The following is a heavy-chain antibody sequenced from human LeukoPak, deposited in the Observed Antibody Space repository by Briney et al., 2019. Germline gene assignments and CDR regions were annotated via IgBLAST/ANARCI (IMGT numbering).Heavy chain of an antibody. Sequence: PSETLSLTCTVSGGSISSYCWSWIRQPPGKGLEWIGYIYYSGNTNYNPSLKSRVTISVDTSKNQFSLKLSSVTAADTAVYYCARDRATMVRGVPSGMDVWGKGTTVTVSS. CDR3: ARDRATMVRGVPSGMDV. D-gene: IGHD3-10*01. CDR1: GGSISSYC. V-gene: IGHV4-59*01. J-gene: IGHJ6*04. CDR2: IYYSGNT.